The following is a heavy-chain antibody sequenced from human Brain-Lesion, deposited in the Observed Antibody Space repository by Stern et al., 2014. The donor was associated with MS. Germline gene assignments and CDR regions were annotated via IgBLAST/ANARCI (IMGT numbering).Heavy chain of an antibody. Sequence: QLVQSGPGLVKPSQTLSLTCNVSGDSISSGDNYWSWIRQSPGKGLEWIGYIYYIGSTFYNTSLKSRVTISVDTSQNQFSLRLSSVTAADTAVYYCARGESSRYYYYFDYWGQGTLVTVSS. CDR1: GDSISSGDNY. CDR3: ARGESSRYYYYFDY. V-gene: IGHV4-30-4*01. CDR2: IYYIGST. D-gene: IGHD3-22*01. J-gene: IGHJ4*02.